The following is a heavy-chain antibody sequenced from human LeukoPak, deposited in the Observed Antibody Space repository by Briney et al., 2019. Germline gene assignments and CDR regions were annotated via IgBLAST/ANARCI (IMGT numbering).Heavy chain of an antibody. J-gene: IGHJ4*02. CDR3: ARPSRGYSYDPYDY. CDR1: GFTFSDYY. CDR2: ISSSGTTI. V-gene: IGHV3-11*04. D-gene: IGHD5-18*01. Sequence: GGSLRLSCAASGFTFSDYYMIWIRQAPGKGLDWISYISSSGTTIYYANSVKGRFTISRDNSKNTLYLQMGSLRAEDMAVYYCARPSRGYSYDPYDYWGQGTLVTVSS.